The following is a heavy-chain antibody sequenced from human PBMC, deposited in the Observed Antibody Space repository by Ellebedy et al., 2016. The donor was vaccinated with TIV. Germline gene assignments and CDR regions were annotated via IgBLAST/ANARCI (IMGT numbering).Heavy chain of an antibody. D-gene: IGHD2-2*01. CDR2: ISAYNGNT. V-gene: IGHV1-18*01. J-gene: IGHJ4*02. CDR3: ARYRGYCSSTRCYDFDC. CDR1: GYTFTSYG. Sequence: AASVKVSCKASGYTFTSYGLSGVRQAPGQGLEWMGWISAYNGNTKYSQMFQGRVTITRDTSASTAYMELSSLRSEDTAVYYCARYRGYCSSTRCYDFDCWGQGTLVTVSS.